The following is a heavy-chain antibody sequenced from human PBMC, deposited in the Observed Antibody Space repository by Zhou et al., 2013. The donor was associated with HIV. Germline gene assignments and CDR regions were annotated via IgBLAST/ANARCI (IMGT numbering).Heavy chain of an antibody. CDR1: GYTLTGFG. V-gene: IGHV1-18*01. CDR3: ARDRGAAFNALYYGMDV. J-gene: IGHJ6*02. D-gene: IGHD2-8*01. CDR2: ISSYRGHT. Sequence: QVQLVQSGAEVKRPGASVKVSCKASGYTLTGFGISWVRQAPGQGLEWMGWISSYRGHTNYAQKFQGRVSVTTDTSTNTAYMELRSLRFDDTAVYYCARDRGAAFNALYYGMDVWGQGTTVTVSS.